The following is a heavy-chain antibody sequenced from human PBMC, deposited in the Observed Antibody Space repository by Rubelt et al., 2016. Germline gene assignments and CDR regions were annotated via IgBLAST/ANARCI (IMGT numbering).Heavy chain of an antibody. CDR2: INAGNGNT. CDR3: ARTRSNPYYYYGMDV. J-gene: IGHJ6*02. V-gene: IGHV1-3*01. Sequence: QVQLVQSGAEVKKPGASVKVSCKASGYTFTSYAMHWVRQAPGQRLEWMGWINAGNGNTKYSQKFQGRVTITMDTSASTAYMGRSRLRSEDTAVYYCARTRSNPYYYYGMDVWGQGTTVTVSS. D-gene: IGHD4-11*01. CDR1: GYTFTSYA.